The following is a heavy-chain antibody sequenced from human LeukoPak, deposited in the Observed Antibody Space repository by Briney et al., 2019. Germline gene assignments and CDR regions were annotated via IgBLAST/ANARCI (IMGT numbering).Heavy chain of an antibody. CDR3: ARGWGRAGSYFFGFDY. D-gene: IGHD3-10*01. CDR1: GGTISSYY. J-gene: IGHJ4*02. V-gene: IGHV4-59*01. Sequence: SGTLCLSCEVSGGTISSYYRSWIRQPPGKGLEWIWYIYYSGSTNFNPSLKSRVTISVDTSKNQSSLKLSSVTAADAAVYYCARGWGRAGSYFFGFDYWGQGTLVTVSS. CDR2: IYYSGST.